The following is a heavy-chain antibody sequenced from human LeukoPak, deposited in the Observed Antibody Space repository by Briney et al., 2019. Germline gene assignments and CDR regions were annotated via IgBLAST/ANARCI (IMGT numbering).Heavy chain of an antibody. CDR3: ARHLYSSGWYYFDY. CDR2: IYYSGST. V-gene: IGHV4-31*03. Sequence: PSETLSLTCTVSGGSISSGGYYWGWIRQHPGKGLEWIGYIYYSGSTYYNPSLKSRVTISVDTSKNQFSLKLSSVTAADTAVYYCARHLYSSGWYYFDYWGQGTLVTVSS. D-gene: IGHD6-19*01. CDR1: GGSISSGGYY. J-gene: IGHJ4*02.